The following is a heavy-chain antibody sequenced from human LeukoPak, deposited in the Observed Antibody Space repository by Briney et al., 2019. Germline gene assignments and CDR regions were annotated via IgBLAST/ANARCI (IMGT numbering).Heavy chain of an antibody. V-gene: IGHV3-48*04. Sequence: PGGSLRLSCAASGVTFSSYAMNWVRQAPGKGLEWVSYISSSGSNIYYADSVKGRFTISRDNAKNSLYLRMNSLRAEDTAVYYCARDSGELAYYYYGMDVWGQGTTVTVSS. J-gene: IGHJ6*02. CDR1: GVTFSSYA. CDR2: ISSSGSNI. CDR3: ARDSGELAYYYYGMDV. D-gene: IGHD3-10*01.